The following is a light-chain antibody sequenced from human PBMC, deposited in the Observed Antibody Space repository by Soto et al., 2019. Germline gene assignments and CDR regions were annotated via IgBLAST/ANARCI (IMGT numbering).Light chain of an antibody. Sequence: DIPMTQSPSSLSASVGDRVTITCRASQGIGNYLAWYQQKSGKVPKLLIYAASTLQSGVPSRFSGSRSGTDFTLTISSLQPEDVATYYCQNHNNAPWTFGQGTKVDIK. V-gene: IGKV1-27*01. CDR1: QGIGNY. CDR2: AAS. J-gene: IGKJ1*01. CDR3: QNHNNAPWT.